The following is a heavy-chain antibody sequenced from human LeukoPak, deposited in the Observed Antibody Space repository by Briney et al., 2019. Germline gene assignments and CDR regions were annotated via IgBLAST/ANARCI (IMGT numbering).Heavy chain of an antibody. J-gene: IGHJ4*02. V-gene: IGHV3-33*01. Sequence: PGGSPRLSCAASGFIFSSYGMHWVRQAPGKGLEWVAVIWYDGSNDYYADSVKGRFTISRDNSKNTLYLLMNSLRAEDTAVYYCARDVSGSYYNFDYWGQGTLVTVSS. CDR1: GFIFSSYG. CDR3: ARDVSGSYYNFDY. CDR2: IWYDGSND. D-gene: IGHD3-10*01.